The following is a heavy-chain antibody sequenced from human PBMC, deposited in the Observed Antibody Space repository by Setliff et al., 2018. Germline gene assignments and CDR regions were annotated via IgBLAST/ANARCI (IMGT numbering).Heavy chain of an antibody. CDR3: AKNGFGVVALGVNNWFDP. J-gene: IGHJ5*02. Sequence: PGGSLRLSCAASGFTFDDYAMHWVRQAPGKGLEWVSLISWDGGSTYYADSVKGRFTISRDNAKNSLYLQMNSLRAEDTAVYYCAKNGFGVVALGVNNWFDPWGQGTLVTVSS. CDR1: GFTFDDYA. CDR2: ISWDGGST. D-gene: IGHD3-10*01. V-gene: IGHV3-43D*04.